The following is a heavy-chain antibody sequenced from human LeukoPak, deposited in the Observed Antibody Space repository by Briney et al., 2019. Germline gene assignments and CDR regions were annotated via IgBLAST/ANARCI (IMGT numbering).Heavy chain of an antibody. CDR3: ARGGHYYDSSGSNWFDP. Sequence: GGSLRLSCAASGFTFSSHWMSWVRQAPGKGLEWVANIKQDGSEKYYVDSVKGRFTISRDNAKNSLYLQMNSLRAEDTAVYYCARGGHYYDSSGSNWFDPWGQGTLVTVSS. J-gene: IGHJ5*02. V-gene: IGHV3-7*01. CDR2: IKQDGSEK. CDR1: GFTFSSHW. D-gene: IGHD3-22*01.